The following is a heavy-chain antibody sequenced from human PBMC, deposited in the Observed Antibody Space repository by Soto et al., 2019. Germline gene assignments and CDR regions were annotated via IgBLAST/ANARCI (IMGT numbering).Heavy chain of an antibody. CDR2: ISAYNGNT. CDR3: ARDQERNDYSNYYFDY. CDR1: GYTFTSYG. V-gene: IGHV1-18*01. J-gene: IGHJ4*02. D-gene: IGHD4-4*01. Sequence: ASVKVSCKASGYTFTSYGISWGRQAPGQGLEWMGWISAYNGNTNYAQKLQGRVTMTTDTSTSTAYMELRSLRSDDTALYYCARDQERNDYSNYYFDYRGQGTLVTVSS.